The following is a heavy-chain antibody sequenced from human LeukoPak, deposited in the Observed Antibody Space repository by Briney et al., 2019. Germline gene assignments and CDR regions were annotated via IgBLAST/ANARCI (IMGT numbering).Heavy chain of an antibody. J-gene: IGHJ4*02. CDR2: ISYDGSNK. Sequence: GRPLRLSCAASAFTFSNYTMHWVRQAPGKGLEWVAVISYDGSNKYYADSVKGRFTISRDNSKNTLYLQMNSLRGEDTAVYYCARIPRTWLRFPYFDYWGQGTLVTVSS. V-gene: IGHV3-30-3*01. D-gene: IGHD5-12*01. CDR3: ARIPRTWLRFPYFDY. CDR1: AFTFSNYT.